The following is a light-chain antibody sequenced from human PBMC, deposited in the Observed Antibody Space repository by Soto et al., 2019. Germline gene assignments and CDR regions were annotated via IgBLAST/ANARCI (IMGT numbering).Light chain of an antibody. Sequence: IQMTQSPSSLSASVGDRVTISCRASQSISSYLNWYQQKPGEAPKLLIYAASSLQSGVPSRLSGSGSGTDFTLTISSLQPEDFATYYCLQDYNYPTFGQGTRLEIK. CDR1: QSISSY. CDR3: LQDYNYPT. V-gene: IGKV1-6*01. J-gene: IGKJ5*01. CDR2: AAS.